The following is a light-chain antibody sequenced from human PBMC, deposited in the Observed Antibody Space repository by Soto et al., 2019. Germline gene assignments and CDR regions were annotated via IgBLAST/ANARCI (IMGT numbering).Light chain of an antibody. CDR1: QGISSY. J-gene: IGKJ4*01. V-gene: IGKV1-8*01. Sequence: RVAITCXASQGISSYLAWYQQKPGKAPKLLIYAASTLQSGVPSRFSGSGSGTDFTLTISCLQSEDFATYYCQQYYSYPPTFGGGTKVDTK. CDR2: AAS. CDR3: QQYYSYPPT.